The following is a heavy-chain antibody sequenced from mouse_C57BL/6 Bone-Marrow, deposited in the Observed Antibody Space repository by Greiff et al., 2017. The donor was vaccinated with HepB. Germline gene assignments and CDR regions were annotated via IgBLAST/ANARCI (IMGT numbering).Heavy chain of an antibody. D-gene: IGHD4-1*01. CDR3: ARRELGTYWYFDV. CDR1: GYTFTSYW. Sequence: QVQLQQPGAELVMPGASVKLSCKASGYTFTSYWMHWVKQRPGQGLEWIGEIDPSDSYTNYNQKFKGKSTLTVDKSSSTAYMQLSSLTSEDSAVYHCARRELGTYWYFDVWGTGSTVTVSS. V-gene: IGHV1-69*01. J-gene: IGHJ1*03. CDR2: IDPSDSYT.